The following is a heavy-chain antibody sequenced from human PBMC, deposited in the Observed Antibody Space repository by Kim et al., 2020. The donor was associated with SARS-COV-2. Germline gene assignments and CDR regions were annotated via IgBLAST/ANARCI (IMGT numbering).Heavy chain of an antibody. CDR1: GYTFTSYA. CDR3: ARDVDTAINSYYYYGMDV. J-gene: IGHJ6*02. Sequence: ASVKVSCKASGYTFTSYAMHWVRQAPGQRLEWMGWINAGNGNTKYSQKFQGRVTITRDTSASTAYMELSSLRSEDTAVYYCARDVDTAINSYYYYGMDVWGPGSTVTVSS. CDR2: INAGNGNT. V-gene: IGHV1-3*01. D-gene: IGHD5-18*01.